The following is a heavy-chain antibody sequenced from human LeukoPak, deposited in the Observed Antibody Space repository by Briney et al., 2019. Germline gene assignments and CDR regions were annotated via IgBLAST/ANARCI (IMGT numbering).Heavy chain of an antibody. CDR2: IYYNGST. V-gene: IGHV4-39*07. CDR1: GGSISSSSYY. J-gene: IGHJ4*02. D-gene: IGHD1-1*01. CDR3: ARELGGTSDY. Sequence: SETLSLTCTVSGGSISSSSYYWGWIRQPPGKGLEWIGSIYYNGSTYYNPSLKSRVTISVDTSKNQFSLKLSSVTAADTAVYYCARELGGTSDYWGQGTLVTVSS.